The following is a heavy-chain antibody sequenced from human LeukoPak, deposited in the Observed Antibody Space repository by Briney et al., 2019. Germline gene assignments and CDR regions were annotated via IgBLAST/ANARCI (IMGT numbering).Heavy chain of an antibody. J-gene: IGHJ5*02. V-gene: IGHV1-18*01. CDR2: ISAYNGNT. CDR1: GYTFTSYG. Sequence: ASVKVSCKASGYTFTSYGISWVRQAPGQGLEWMGWISAYNGNTNYAQKLQGRVTMTTDTSTSTAYMELRSLRSDDTAVYYCARQWPTQNVITWDNWFDPWGQGTLVTVSS. CDR3: ARQWPTQNVITWDNWFDP. D-gene: IGHD6-19*01.